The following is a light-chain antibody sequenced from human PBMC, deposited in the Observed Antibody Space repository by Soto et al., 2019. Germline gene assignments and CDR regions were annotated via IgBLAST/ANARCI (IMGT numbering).Light chain of an antibody. J-gene: IGKJ1*01. CDR3: QQYNVWPPWT. Sequence: EIVMTQSPATLSVSPGERATLSCMASQSVSSNLAWYQQKLGQAPRLLIYGASTRATGVPARFSGSGSGTEFTLTISSLQSEDFAVYYCQQYNVWPPWTFGQGTKVDIK. CDR1: QSVSSN. CDR2: GAS. V-gene: IGKV3-15*01.